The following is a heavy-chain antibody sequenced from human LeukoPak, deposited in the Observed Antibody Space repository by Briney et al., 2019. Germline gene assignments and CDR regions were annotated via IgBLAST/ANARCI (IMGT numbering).Heavy chain of an antibody. CDR2: FDPEDGET. J-gene: IGHJ6*02. V-gene: IGHV1-24*01. Sequence: GASVKVSCKVSGYTLTELSMHWVRQAPGKGLEWMGGFDPEDGETIYAQKFQGRVTTTEDTSTDTAYMELSSLRSEDTAVYYCATSSTVTTSYYYYGMDVWGQGTTVTVSS. CDR1: GYTLTELS. CDR3: ATSSTVTTSYYYYGMDV. D-gene: IGHD4-17*01.